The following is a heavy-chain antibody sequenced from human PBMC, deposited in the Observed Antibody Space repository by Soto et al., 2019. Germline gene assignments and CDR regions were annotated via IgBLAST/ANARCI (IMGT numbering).Heavy chain of an antibody. CDR3: ARERGLLWFGELSTITDY. Sequence: SETLSLTCTVSGGSISSGGYYWSWIRQHPGKGLEWIGYIYYSGSTYYNPSLKSRVTISVDTSKNQFSLKLSSVTAADTAVYYCARERGLLWFGELSTITDYWGQGTLVTVSS. CDR1: GGSISSGGYY. D-gene: IGHD3-10*01. CDR2: IYYSGST. J-gene: IGHJ4*02. V-gene: IGHV4-31*03.